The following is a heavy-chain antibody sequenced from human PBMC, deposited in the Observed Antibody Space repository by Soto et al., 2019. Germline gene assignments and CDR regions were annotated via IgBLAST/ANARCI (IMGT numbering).Heavy chain of an antibody. CDR3: ATSKGAVVISPYYFDY. CDR2: VNSDGSIT. D-gene: IGHD2-21*01. CDR1: GFTFDRYW. J-gene: IGHJ4*02. V-gene: IGHV3-74*01. Sequence: EVRLEESGGGLVQPGGSLRLSCAASGFTFDRYWMYWVRQAPGKGLVWVSRVNSDGSITTYADSVKGRFTISRDNAKNTLSLQVNSLRVEDTAVYYRATSKGAVVISPYYFDYWGQGALVTVSS.